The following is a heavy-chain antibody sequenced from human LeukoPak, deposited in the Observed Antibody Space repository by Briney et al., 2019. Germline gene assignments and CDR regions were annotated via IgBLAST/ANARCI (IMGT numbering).Heavy chain of an antibody. CDR3: ASQPRQSFSSPLYHFDY. CDR1: GDSITNSW. J-gene: IGHJ4*02. D-gene: IGHD2/OR15-2a*01. Sequence: SETLSLTCTVSGDSITNSWWSWVRQSPGKGLEGIGYIYATGTTNYNPSLMSRVTFSVDKSKNQFSLRLSSVTAAATAVYYCASQPRQSFSSPLYHFDYWGQGTLVTVSS. V-gene: IGHV4-4*09. CDR2: IYATGTT.